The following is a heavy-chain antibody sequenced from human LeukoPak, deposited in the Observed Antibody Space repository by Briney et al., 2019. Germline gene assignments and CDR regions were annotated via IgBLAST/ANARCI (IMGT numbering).Heavy chain of an antibody. CDR2: INPSGGST. V-gene: IGHV1-46*01. J-gene: IGHJ5*02. CDR3: ARDQYYDSKGWFDP. D-gene: IGHD3-22*01. Sequence: ASVKVSCKASGYTFTGYHMHWVRQAPGQGLEWMGIINPSGGSTNYAQKLQGRVTMTTDTSTSTAYMELRSLRSDDTAVYYCARDQYYDSKGWFDPWGQGTLVTVSS. CDR1: GYTFTGYH.